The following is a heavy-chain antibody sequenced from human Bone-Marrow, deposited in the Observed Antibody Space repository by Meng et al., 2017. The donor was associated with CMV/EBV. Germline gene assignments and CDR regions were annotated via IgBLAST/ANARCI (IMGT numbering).Heavy chain of an antibody. D-gene: IGHD6-6*01. CDR2: IIPILGIA. CDR3: ARDKQLVLETHRYYGMDV. J-gene: IGHJ6*02. CDR1: GGTFSSYT. Sequence: SVKVSCKASGGTFSSYTISWVRQAPGQGLEWMGRIIPILGIANYAQKFQGRVTITADKSTSTAYMELSSLRSEDTAVYYCARDKQLVLETHRYYGMDVWGQGTTVTVPS. V-gene: IGHV1-69*04.